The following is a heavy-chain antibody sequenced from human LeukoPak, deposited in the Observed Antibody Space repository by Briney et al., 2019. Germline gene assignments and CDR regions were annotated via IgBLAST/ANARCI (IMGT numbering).Heavy chain of an antibody. D-gene: IGHD3-22*01. Sequence: SETLSLTCPVSGGSIINNNYYWAWIRQPPGKGLEWIGSIYYSGDTYYNPSLKSRVTISIDTSKNQFYLKLSSLTAADTAVYYCARRDDSSGYHKIFDYWGPGTLVTVSS. CDR2: IYYSGDT. CDR1: GGSIINNNYY. V-gene: IGHV4-39*01. CDR3: ARRDDSSGYHKIFDY. J-gene: IGHJ4*02.